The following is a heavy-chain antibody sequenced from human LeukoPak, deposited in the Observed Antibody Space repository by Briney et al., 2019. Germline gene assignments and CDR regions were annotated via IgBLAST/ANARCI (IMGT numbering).Heavy chain of an antibody. V-gene: IGHV4-4*09. Sequence: SETLSLTCTVSGVSMSAYQWSWVRQSPEKGLEWIGCINTKGETSYNPSLKGRVTTSVDTSKSQFSLRLTAVTAADTAVYYCATSNDAKIAPFDHWGQGAPVTVSS. D-gene: IGHD2-21*01. J-gene: IGHJ4*02. CDR2: INTKGET. CDR3: ATSNDAKIAPFDH. CDR1: GVSMSAYQ.